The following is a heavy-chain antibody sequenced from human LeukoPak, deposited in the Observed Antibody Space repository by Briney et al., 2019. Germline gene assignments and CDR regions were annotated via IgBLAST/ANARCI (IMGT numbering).Heavy chain of an antibody. D-gene: IGHD1-26*01. Sequence: PGGSLRLSCAASGFTFSSYAMSWVRQAPGEGLEWVSAISGSGGSTYYADSVKGRFTISRDNSKNTLYLQMNSLRAEDTAVYYCARGSAVGGSYFDYWGQGTLVTVSS. CDR1: GFTFSSYA. J-gene: IGHJ4*02. V-gene: IGHV3-23*01. CDR3: ARGSAVGGSYFDY. CDR2: ISGSGGST.